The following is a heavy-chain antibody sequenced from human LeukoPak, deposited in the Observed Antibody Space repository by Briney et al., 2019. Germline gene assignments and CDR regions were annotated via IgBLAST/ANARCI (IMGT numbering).Heavy chain of an antibody. J-gene: IGHJ4*02. CDR1: GLTFDDYA. CDR3: AKGSGGAYYNYFED. CDR2: ISWDGGTM. Sequence: GGSLRLSCVASGLTFDDYAFHWVRQAPGKGLEWVSLISWDGGTMYYADSVRGRFTISRDNSKNSLYLRMNSLRAEDTALYYCAKGSGGAYYNYFEDWGQGTLVSVAS. V-gene: IGHV3-43D*03. D-gene: IGHD1-26*01.